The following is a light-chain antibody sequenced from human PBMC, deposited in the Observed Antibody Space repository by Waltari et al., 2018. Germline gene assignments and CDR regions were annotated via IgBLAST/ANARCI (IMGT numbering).Light chain of an antibody. CDR1: ADLNKY. Sequence: DIQMTQSPSSLSASVGDRVTITCRASADLNKYLNWYQQKPGKAPRLLISATSTLRSGVPSRFSGSSSGTDFSLTISSLQAEDFAIYDCQQSYRAPLTFGGGTKVEI. CDR3: QQSYRAPLT. V-gene: IGKV1-39*01. CDR2: ATS. J-gene: IGKJ4*01.